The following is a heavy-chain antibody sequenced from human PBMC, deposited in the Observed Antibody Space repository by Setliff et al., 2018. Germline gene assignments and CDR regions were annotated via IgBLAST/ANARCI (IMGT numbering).Heavy chain of an antibody. CDR3: VRTDYSDGRYSMDV. CDR2: IHYSGRT. CDR1: GGSINSGSYF. V-gene: IGHV4-39*07. Sequence: SETLSLTCTVSGGSINSGSYFWAWICQPPGKGLEWIGSIHYSGRTYYNPSLRSRVTISVDTSKNQFSLKLNSVTAADTAVYYCVRTDYSDGRYSMDVWGKGTTVTVSS. D-gene: IGHD6-19*01. J-gene: IGHJ6*03.